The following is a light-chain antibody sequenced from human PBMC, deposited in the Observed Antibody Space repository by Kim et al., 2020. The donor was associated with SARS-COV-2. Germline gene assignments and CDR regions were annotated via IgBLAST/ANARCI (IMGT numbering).Light chain of an antibody. J-gene: IGKJ4*01. CDR1: QDISTF. V-gene: IGKV1-12*01. CDR2: GAS. CDR3: QQPSSFPLT. Sequence: YVGNRVTITCRASQDISTFLAWYQQKPGKAPKLLIYGASNLERGVPLRFSGSGSGTEFTLTIRSLQPEDIATYYCQQPSSFPLTFGGGTKVDIK.